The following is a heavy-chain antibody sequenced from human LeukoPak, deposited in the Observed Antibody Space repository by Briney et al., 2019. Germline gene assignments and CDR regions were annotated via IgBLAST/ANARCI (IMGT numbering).Heavy chain of an antibody. D-gene: IGHD3-10*01. J-gene: IGHJ4*02. CDR3: ARASYYGSGSYQRGYYFDY. CDR2: ISYDGSNK. V-gene: IGHV3-30-3*01. Sequence: GGSLRLSCAASGFTFSSYAMHWVRQAPGKGLEWVAVISYDGSNKYYADSVKGRFTISRDNSKNTLYLQMNSLRAEDTAVYYCARASYYGSGSYQRGYYFDYWGQGTLVTVSS. CDR1: GFTFSSYA.